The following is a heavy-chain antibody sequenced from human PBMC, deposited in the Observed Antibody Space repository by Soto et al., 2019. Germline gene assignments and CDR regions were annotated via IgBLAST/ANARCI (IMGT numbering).Heavy chain of an antibody. D-gene: IGHD3-10*01. CDR1: GGSFSGYY. CDR3: ASGGLGAYSDTELLWFGELLLTLFDY. Sequence: SETLSLTCAVYGGSFSGYYWSGIRQPPGKGLEWIGEINHSGSTNYNPSLKSRVTISVDTSKNQFSLKLSSVTAEDTAVYYCASGGLGAYSDTELLWFGELLLTLFDYRGQRTLVTVSS. CDR2: INHSGST. V-gene: IGHV4-34*01. J-gene: IGHJ4*01.